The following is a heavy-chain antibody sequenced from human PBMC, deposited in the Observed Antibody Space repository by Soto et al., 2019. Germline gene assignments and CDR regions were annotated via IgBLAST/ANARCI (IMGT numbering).Heavy chain of an antibody. CDR1: GGSISRGGYS. V-gene: IGHV4-30-2*01. D-gene: IGHD5-12*01. CDR2: IYHSGST. Sequence: SETLSLTCAVSGGSISRGGYSWSWIRQPPGKGLEWIGYIYHSGSTYYNPSLKSRVTISVDRSKNQFSLKLSSVTAADTAVYYCARVVGGYSRYDQFAYSGQGTPDTV. CDR3: ARVVGGYSRYDQFAY. J-gene: IGHJ1*01.